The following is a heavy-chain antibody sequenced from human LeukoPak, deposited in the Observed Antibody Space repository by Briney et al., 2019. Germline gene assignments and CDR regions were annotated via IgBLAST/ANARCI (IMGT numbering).Heavy chain of an antibody. J-gene: IGHJ4*02. Sequence: GALRLSCAASGVTFNNDAMSWVRQAPGKGLEWVSGISDSGGSTYYADSVKGRFTISRDNYKNTVHVQLNNLRVDATAVYFCVRHDSYIPYWGQGTLVTVSS. D-gene: IGHD5-18*01. V-gene: IGHV3-23*01. CDR2: ISDSGGST. CDR1: GVTFNNDA. CDR3: VRHDSYIPY.